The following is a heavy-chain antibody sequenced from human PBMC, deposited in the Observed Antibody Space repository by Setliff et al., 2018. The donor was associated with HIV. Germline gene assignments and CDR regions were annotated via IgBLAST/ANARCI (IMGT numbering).Heavy chain of an antibody. Sequence: ASVKVSCKASGYTFTDYYIHWVRQAPGQGLEWMGWIYPNTGGTNYAQKFQGRVTMTRDTSISTAYMELSRLRSDDTAVYYCARGGRIAAARFGLFDPWGQGTLVTVSS. J-gene: IGHJ5*02. V-gene: IGHV1-2*02. CDR1: GYTFTDYY. CDR2: IYPNTGGT. D-gene: IGHD6-13*01. CDR3: ARGGRIAAARFGLFDP.